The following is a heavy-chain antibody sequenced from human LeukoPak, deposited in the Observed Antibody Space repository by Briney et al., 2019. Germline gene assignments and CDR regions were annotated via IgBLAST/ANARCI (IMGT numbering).Heavy chain of an antibody. J-gene: IGHJ6*02. V-gene: IGHV3-66*01. CDR2: IYSGGST. CDR3: ARGSDYDFWSGLYGMDV. Sequence: GGSLRLSCAASGFTVSSNYMSWVRQAPGKGLEWVSVIYSGGSTYYADSVKGRFTTSRDNSKNTLYLQMNSLRAEDTAVYYCARGSDYDFWSGLYGMDVWGQGTTVTVSS. CDR1: GFTVSSNY. D-gene: IGHD3-3*01.